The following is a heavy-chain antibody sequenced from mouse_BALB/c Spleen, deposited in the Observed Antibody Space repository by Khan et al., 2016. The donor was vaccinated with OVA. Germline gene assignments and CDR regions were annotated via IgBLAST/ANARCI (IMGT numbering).Heavy chain of an antibody. D-gene: IGHD1-1*01. J-gene: IGHJ2*02. CDR3: AINYYGSSFYFDY. CDR2: IWGVGST. V-gene: IGHV2-6-7*01. Sequence: QMQLEESGPGLVAPSQSLSITCTVSGFSLTDYGVNWVRQPPGKGLEWLGMIWGVGSTYYNSALKSRLSISRDNSKSQVFLQLNSLQSDDTAKSYCAINYYGSSFYFDYWGRGTSLTVSS. CDR1: GFSLTDYG.